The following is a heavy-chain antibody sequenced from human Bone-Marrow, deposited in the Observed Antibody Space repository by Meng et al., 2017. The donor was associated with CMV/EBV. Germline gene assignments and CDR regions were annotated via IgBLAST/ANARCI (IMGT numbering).Heavy chain of an antibody. CDR2: ISGSGGST. Sequence: GGSLRLSCAASGFTFSSYGMHWVRQAPGKGLEWVSAISGSGGSTYYADSVKGRFTISRDNSKNTLYLQMNSLRAEDTAVYYCATGGIAALDYWGQGTLVNVSS. D-gene: IGHD6-13*01. J-gene: IGHJ4*02. V-gene: IGHV3-23*01. CDR3: ATGGIAALDY. CDR1: GFTFSSYG.